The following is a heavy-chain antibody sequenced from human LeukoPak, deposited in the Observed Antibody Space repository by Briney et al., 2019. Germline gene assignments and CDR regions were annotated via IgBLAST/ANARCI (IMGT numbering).Heavy chain of an antibody. CDR2: IYYSGST. CDR3: ARGTYYYDSSGYSKTYFDY. Sequence: SETLSLTCTVSGGSISSGGYYWSWIRQHPGKGLEWIGYIYYSGSTYYNPSLKSRVTISVDTSKNQFSLKLSSVTAADTAVYYCARGTYYYDSSGYSKTYFDYWGQGTLVTVSS. V-gene: IGHV4-31*03. D-gene: IGHD3-22*01. CDR1: GGSISSGGYY. J-gene: IGHJ4*02.